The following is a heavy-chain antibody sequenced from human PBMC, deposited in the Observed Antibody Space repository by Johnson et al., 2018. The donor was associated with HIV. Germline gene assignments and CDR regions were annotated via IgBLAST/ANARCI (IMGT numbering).Heavy chain of an antibody. CDR3: ARLSDFGVVTMGAFDI. Sequence: QVQLVESGGGVVQPGRSLRLSCAASGFTLSSYAMHWVRQAPGKGLEWVALISYDGSNKYYADSVKGRFTISRDNSKNTLHLHMNSLRPEDPAVYFCARLSDFGVVTMGAFDIWGQGTMVIVSS. V-gene: IGHV3-30-3*01. D-gene: IGHD3-3*01. CDR2: ISYDGSNK. J-gene: IGHJ3*02. CDR1: GFTLSSYA.